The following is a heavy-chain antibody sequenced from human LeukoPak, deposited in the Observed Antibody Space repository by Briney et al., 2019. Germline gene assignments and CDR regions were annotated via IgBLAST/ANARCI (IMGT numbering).Heavy chain of an antibody. CDR2: ISAYNGNT. V-gene: IGHV1-18*01. CDR3: ARDRTIGYCSGGSCYFDY. Sequence: ASVKVSCKASGYTFTSYGISWVRQAPGQGLEWMGWISAYNGNTNYAQKPQGRVTMTTDTSTSTAYMELRSLRSDDTAVYYCARDRTIGYCSGGSCYFDYWGQGTLVTVSS. D-gene: IGHD2-15*01. J-gene: IGHJ4*02. CDR1: GYTFTSYG.